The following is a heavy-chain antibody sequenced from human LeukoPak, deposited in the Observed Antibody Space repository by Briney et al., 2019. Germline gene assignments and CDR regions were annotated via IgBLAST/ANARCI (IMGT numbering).Heavy chain of an antibody. CDR1: GFNLRNYG. CDR2: IYSGGST. J-gene: IGHJ4*02. CDR3: ARAAYYYDSSGYYYGDY. D-gene: IGHD3-22*01. Sequence: GGSLRLSCAVSGFNLRNYGMSWVRQAPGKGLEWVSVIYSGGSTYYADSVKGRFTISRDNSKNTLYFQMNSLRAEDTAVYYCARAAYYYDSSGYYYGDYWGQGTLVTVSS. V-gene: IGHV3-66*01.